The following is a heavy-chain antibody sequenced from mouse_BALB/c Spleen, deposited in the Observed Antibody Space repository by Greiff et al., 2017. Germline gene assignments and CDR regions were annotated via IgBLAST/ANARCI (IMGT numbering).Heavy chain of an antibody. Sequence: EVQRVESGGGLVKPGGSLKLSCAASGFTFSDYYMYWVRQTPEKRLEWVATISDGGSYTYYPDSVKGRFTISRDNAKNNLYLQMSSLKSEDTAMYYCARGGYYGNYFYAMDYWGQGTSVTVSS. CDR1: GFTFSDYY. J-gene: IGHJ4*01. D-gene: IGHD2-1*01. CDR2: ISDGGSYT. V-gene: IGHV5-4*02. CDR3: ARGGYYGNYFYAMDY.